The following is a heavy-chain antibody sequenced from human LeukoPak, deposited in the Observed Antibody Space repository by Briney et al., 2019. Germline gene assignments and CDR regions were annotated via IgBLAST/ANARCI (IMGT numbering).Heavy chain of an antibody. V-gene: IGHV5-51*01. Sequence: GESLKISCKGSGYSFTSYWVAWVRQMPGKGLDWMGIIYAGDSDTSYSPSFQGQVTISADKSISTASLQWSSLKASDTAMYYCARLSHPYCSGGSCLPDDYWGQGTLVTVSS. J-gene: IGHJ4*02. D-gene: IGHD2-15*01. CDR2: IYAGDSDT. CDR1: GYSFTSYW. CDR3: ARLSHPYCSGGSCLPDDY.